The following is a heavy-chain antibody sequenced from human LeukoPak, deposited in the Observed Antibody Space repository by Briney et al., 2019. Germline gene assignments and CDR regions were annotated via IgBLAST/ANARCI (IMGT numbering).Heavy chain of an antibody. Sequence: PGGSLRLSCAASGFTFTSYSMNWVRQAPGRGLEWVSSISSSSRYIYYADSVKGRFTISRDNNKNSLYLQMNGLRTDDTGLYYCVKGRRRGYAYGTLESWGQGTLVTVSS. CDR3: VKGRRRGYAYGTLES. V-gene: IGHV3-21*04. D-gene: IGHD5-18*01. CDR2: ISSSSRYI. J-gene: IGHJ4*02. CDR1: GFTFTSYS.